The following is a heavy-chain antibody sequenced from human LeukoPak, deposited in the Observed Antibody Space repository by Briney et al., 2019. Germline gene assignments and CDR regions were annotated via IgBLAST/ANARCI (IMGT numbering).Heavy chain of an antibody. CDR3: ARGYCSSTSCRSSKHDY. V-gene: IGHV1-2*02. J-gene: IGHJ4*02. CDR2: INPNSGGT. CDR1: GYTFTGYY. D-gene: IGHD2-2*01. Sequence: ASVKVSCKASGYTFTGYYMHWVRQAPGQGLEWMGWINPNSGGTNYAQKFQGRVTMTRDTSISTAYMELSRLRSDDTAVYYCARGYCSSTSCRSSKHDYWGQGTLVTVSS.